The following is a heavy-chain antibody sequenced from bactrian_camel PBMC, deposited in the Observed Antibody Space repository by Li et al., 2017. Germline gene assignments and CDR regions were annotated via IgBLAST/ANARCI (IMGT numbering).Heavy chain of an antibody. CDR3: AADEDAYGASWTTQDEYAY. Sequence: VQLVESGGNLVQPGGSLRLSCAASGFTFSTYGMCWVRQAPGKGLEWVSGVNSEGHSTYYADSVKGRFTISQDSAESTVYLQLNMVKAEDTAMYYCAADEDAYGASWTTQDEYAYWGQGTQVTVS. CDR1: GFTFSTYG. V-gene: IGHV3S40*01. J-gene: IGHJ4*01. CDR2: VNSEGHST. D-gene: IGHD3*01.